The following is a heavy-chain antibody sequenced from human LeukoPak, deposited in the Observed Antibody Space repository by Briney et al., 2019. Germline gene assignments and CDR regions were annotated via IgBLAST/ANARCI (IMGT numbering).Heavy chain of an antibody. J-gene: IGHJ4*02. D-gene: IGHD4-17*01. CDR3: ANPMSSTVTSFHY. V-gene: IGHV3-23*01. Sequence: PGGSLRLSCAASGFTFSSYAMSWVRQAPGKGLEWVSAISGSGGSTYYADSVKGRFTISRDNSKNTLYLQMNSLRAEDTAVYYCANPMSSTVTSFHYWGQGTLVTVSS. CDR2: ISGSGGST. CDR1: GFTFSSYA.